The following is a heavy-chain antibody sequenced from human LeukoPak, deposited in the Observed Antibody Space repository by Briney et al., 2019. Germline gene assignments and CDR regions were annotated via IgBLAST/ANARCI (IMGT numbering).Heavy chain of an antibody. CDR3: ARNQQLGGHSYYYYGMDV. J-gene: IGHJ6*02. Sequence: PGGSLRLSCETAGFTFSSYVMHWVRRTPGKGLVWVSRISHDGIISYADSVKGRFTISRDNSKNTLYLQMNSLRADDTAIYYCARNQQLGGHSYYYYGMDVWGQGTTVTVSS. D-gene: IGHD3-16*01. CDR1: GFTFSSYV. V-gene: IGHV3-74*01. CDR2: ISHDGII.